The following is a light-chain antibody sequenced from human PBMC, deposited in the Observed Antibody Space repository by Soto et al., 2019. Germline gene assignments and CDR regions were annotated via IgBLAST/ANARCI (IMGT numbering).Light chain of an antibody. J-gene: IGKJ5*01. CDR2: GAS. CDR1: QSVSSNY. V-gene: IGKV3-20*01. CDR3: QQYGNSIT. Sequence: EIVLTQSPGTLSLSPGERATLSCRASQSVSSNYLAWYQQKPGQAPRLLIYGASNRATGIPDRFSGSGSGTDFTLTISRLEPEDVAVYYCQQYGNSITFGQGTRLEIK.